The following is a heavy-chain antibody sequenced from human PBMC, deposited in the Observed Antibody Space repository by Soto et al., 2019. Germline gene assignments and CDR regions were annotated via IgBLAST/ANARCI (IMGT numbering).Heavy chain of an antibody. Sequence: GGSLRLSCAASGFTFSSYAMHWVRQAPGKGLEYVSAISSNGGSTYYANSVKGRFTISRDNSKNTLYLQMGSLRAEDMAVYYCARGDCSGGSCYLDYWGQGTLVTVSS. V-gene: IGHV3-64*01. CDR3: ARGDCSGGSCYLDY. D-gene: IGHD2-15*01. CDR1: GFTFSSYA. CDR2: ISSNGGST. J-gene: IGHJ4*02.